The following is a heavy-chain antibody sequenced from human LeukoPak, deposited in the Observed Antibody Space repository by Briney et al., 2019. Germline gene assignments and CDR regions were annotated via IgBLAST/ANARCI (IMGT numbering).Heavy chain of an antibody. D-gene: IGHD5-18*01. V-gene: IGHV4-31*03. CDR3: ARCQGSLRGYSYGCDY. CDR2: IYYSGST. Sequence: SETLSLTCTVSGGSISSGGYYWSWIRQHPGKGLEWIGYIYYSGSTYYNPSLKSRVTISVDTSKNQFSLKLSSVTAADTAVYYCARCQGSLRGYSYGCDYWGQGTLVTVSS. CDR1: GGSISSGGYY. J-gene: IGHJ4*02.